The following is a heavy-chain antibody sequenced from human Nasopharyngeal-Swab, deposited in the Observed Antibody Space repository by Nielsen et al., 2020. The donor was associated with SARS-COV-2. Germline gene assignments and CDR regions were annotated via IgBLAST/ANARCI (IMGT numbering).Heavy chain of an antibody. V-gene: IGHV4-4*02. CDR3: ASRSLGGIAVAGTGN. J-gene: IGHJ4*02. CDR1: GGSISSSNW. D-gene: IGHD6-19*01. Sequence: SETLSLTCAVSGGSISSSNWWSWVRQPPGKGLEWIGEIYHSGSTNYNPSLKSRVTISVDKSKNQFPLKLSSVTAADTAVYYCASRSLGGIAVAGTGNWGQGTLVTVSS. CDR2: IYHSGST.